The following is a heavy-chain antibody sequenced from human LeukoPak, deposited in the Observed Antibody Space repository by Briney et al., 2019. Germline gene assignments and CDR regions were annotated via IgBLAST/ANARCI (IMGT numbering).Heavy chain of an antibody. CDR1: GFTFSDYY. D-gene: IGHD2-2*01. CDR3: ATSRDIVVVPASGYGMDV. J-gene: IGHJ6*02. CDR2: ISSSGSTI. V-gene: IGHV3-11*01. Sequence: PGGSLRLSCAASGFTFSDYYMSWIRRAPGKGLEWVSYISSSGSTIYYADSVKGRFTISRDNAKNSLYLQMNSLRAEDTAVYYCATSRDIVVVPASGYGMDVWGQGTTVTVSS.